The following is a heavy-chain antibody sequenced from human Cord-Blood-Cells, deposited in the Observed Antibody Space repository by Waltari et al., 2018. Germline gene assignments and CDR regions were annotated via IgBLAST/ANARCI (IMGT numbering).Heavy chain of an antibody. Sequence: QVQLQQWGAGLLKPSETLSLTCAVYGGSFSGYYWSWIRHPPGKGLEWIGEINHSGSANYNPARRSRVTRSGDTSKTQFSLKLSSVTAADTAVYYCARVGRFGEFSAPDYWGQGTLVTVSS. D-gene: IGHD3-10*01. J-gene: IGHJ4*02. CDR1: GGSFSGYY. CDR2: INHSGSA. V-gene: IGHV4-34*01. CDR3: ARVGRFGEFSAPDY.